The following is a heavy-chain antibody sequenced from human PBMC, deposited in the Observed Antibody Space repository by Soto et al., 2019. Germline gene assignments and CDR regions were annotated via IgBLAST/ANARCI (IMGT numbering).Heavy chain of an antibody. J-gene: IGHJ4*02. CDR3: AREGYSSSWYSFDY. D-gene: IGHD6-13*01. V-gene: IGHV4-34*01. Sequence: SETLSLTCAVYGGSFSGYYWSWIRQPPGKGLEWIGEINHSGSTNYNPSLKSRVTISADTSKNQFSLNLSSLTAADTAVYYCAREGYSSSWYSFDYWGQGTRVTVSS. CDR2: INHSGST. CDR1: GGSFSGYY.